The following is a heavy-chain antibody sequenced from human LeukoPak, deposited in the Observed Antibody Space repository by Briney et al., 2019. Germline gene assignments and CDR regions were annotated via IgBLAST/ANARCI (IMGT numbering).Heavy chain of an antibody. CDR1: GYSLTSYW. CDR3: ARRLGYCSSTSCSYNWFDP. D-gene: IGHD2-2*01. J-gene: IGHJ5*02. CDR2: IYPGDSDT. V-gene: IGHV5-51*01. Sequence: GESLKISCKGSGYSLTSYWIGWVRQMPGKGLECMGIIYPGDSDTRYSPSFQGQVTISADKSISTAYLQWSSLKASDTAMYCCARRLGYCSSTSCSYNWFDPWGQGTLVTVSS.